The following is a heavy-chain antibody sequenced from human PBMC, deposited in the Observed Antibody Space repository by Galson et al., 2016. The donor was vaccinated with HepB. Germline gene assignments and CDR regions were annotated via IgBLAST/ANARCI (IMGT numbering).Heavy chain of an antibody. D-gene: IGHD5/OR15-5a*01. V-gene: IGHV4-4*07. J-gene: IGHJ6*04. Sequence: SETLSLTCSVSGGSISSYYWSWIRQPAGKGLEWIGRIYYSGSTNYNPPLKSRVTMSVDMSNNQFSLRLNSVTAADTAVYYCARGPPRGPVYLYGMDVWGKGTTVTVSS. CDR2: IYYSGST. CDR3: ARGPPRGPVYLYGMDV. CDR1: GGSISSYY.